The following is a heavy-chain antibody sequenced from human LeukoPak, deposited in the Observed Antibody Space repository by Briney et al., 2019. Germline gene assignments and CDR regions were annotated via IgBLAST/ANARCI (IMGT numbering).Heavy chain of an antibody. J-gene: IGHJ4*02. CDR3: AAGPITMIVVAPDY. D-gene: IGHD3-22*01. CDR1: GYTFTTYW. CDR2: IYPGDSDT. Sequence: HGESLKISCKGSGYTFTTYWIAWVRQMPGKGLEWMGIIYPGDSDTRYSPSFQGQVTISADKSISTAYLQWSSLKASDTAMYYCAAGPITMIVVAPDYWGQGTLVTVSS. V-gene: IGHV5-51*01.